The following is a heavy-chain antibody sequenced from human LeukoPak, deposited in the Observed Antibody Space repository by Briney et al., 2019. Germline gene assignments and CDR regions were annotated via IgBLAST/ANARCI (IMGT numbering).Heavy chain of an antibody. J-gene: IGHJ4*02. Sequence: PGGSLRLSCAASGFTFSRYAMHWVRQAPGKGLEWVALVSYDGSSKYYADSVGGRFTTSRDNSKNTLYLQMNSLRAEDTAVCYCARELSGNNYGYSDYWGQGTLVTVSS. CDR3: ARELSGNNYGYSDY. V-gene: IGHV3-30*04. CDR2: VSYDGSSK. CDR1: GFTFSRYA. D-gene: IGHD5-18*01.